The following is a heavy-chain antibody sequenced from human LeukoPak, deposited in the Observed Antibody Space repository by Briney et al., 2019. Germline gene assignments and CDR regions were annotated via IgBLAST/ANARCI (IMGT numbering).Heavy chain of an antibody. J-gene: IGHJ4*02. V-gene: IGHV4-30-2*01. D-gene: IGHD3-22*01. CDR2: IYHSGST. Sequence: PSETLSLTCAVSGGSISSGGYSWSWIRQPPGKGLEWIGYIYHSGSTYYNPSLKSRVTISVDRSKNQFSLKLSSATAADTAVYYCTRDGPRSSGYPDNWGQGTLVTVSS. CDR3: TRDGPRSSGYPDN. CDR1: GGSISSGGYS.